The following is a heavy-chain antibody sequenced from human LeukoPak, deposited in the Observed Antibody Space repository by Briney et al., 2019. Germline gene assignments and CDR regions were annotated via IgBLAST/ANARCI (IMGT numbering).Heavy chain of an antibody. D-gene: IGHD2-15*01. CDR2: INSDGSST. V-gene: IGHV3-74*01. Sequence: GGSLRLSCAASGFTFSSYWMHWVRQAPGKGLVWVSRINSDGSSTTYADSVEGRLTISRDNSKNTLYLQMSSLRVEDTAMYYCAKEAQDCSGGSCYSSYFDFWGQGSLVTVSS. J-gene: IGHJ4*02. CDR3: AKEAQDCSGGSCYSSYFDF. CDR1: GFTFSSYW.